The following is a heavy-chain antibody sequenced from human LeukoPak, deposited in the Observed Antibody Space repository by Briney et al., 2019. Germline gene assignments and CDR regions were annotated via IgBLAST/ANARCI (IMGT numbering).Heavy chain of an antibody. CDR2: TYTGGNS. V-gene: IGHV3-53*01. Sequence: GGSLRLSCAASGFTVSSIHMVWVRQAPGKGLEWVSVTYTGGNSYYADSVKGRFIISRDISKSTLYLQMNSLRAEDSALYYCARGGRGSAAVVAPRSFDIWGQGTMVTVSS. CDR3: ARGGRGSAAVVAPRSFDI. J-gene: IGHJ3*02. CDR1: GFTVSSIH. D-gene: IGHD3-22*01.